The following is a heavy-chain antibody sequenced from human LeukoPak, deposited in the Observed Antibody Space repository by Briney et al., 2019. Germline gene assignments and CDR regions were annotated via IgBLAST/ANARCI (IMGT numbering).Heavy chain of an antibody. J-gene: IGHJ4*02. D-gene: IGHD1-26*01. CDR1: GYSISSGYY. V-gene: IGHV4-61*02. CDR3: VRGEGRGPTDFDH. CDR2: IYTSGST. Sequence: SETLSLTCTVSGYSISSGYYWGWIRQPAGKGLEWIGRIYTSGSTNYNPSLKSRVTISVDTSKNQFSLKLSSVTAADTAVYYCVRGEGRGPTDFDHWGQGTLVTVSS.